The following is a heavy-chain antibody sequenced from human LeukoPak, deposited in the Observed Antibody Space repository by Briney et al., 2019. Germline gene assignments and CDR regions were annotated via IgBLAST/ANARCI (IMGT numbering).Heavy chain of an antibody. CDR2: INPNSGGT. D-gene: IGHD4-17*01. V-gene: IGHV1-2*02. Sequence: ASVKVSCKASGYTFTGYYMHWVRQAPGQGLEWMGWINPNSGGTNYAQKFQGRVTMTRDTSISTAYMELSRLRSDDTAVYYCARTRGVTTVTTGKHYYYYGMDVWGQGTTVTVSS. CDR3: ARTRGVTTVTTGKHYYYYGMDV. CDR1: GYTFTGYY. J-gene: IGHJ6*02.